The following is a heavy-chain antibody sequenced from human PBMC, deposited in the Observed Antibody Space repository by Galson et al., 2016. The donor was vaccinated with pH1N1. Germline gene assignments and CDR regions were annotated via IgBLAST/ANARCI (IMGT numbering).Heavy chain of an antibody. CDR2: IYWDDDQ. V-gene: IGHV2-5*02. D-gene: IGHD4-23*01. CDR3: AHSAYGGFGGYFDY. J-gene: IGHJ4*02. CDR1: GFSLSTSGVG. Sequence: PALVKPPQTLTLTCTFSGFSLSTSGVGVGWIRQPPGKALEWLALIYWDDDQRYSPSLKSRLTITKDTSKNRVVLTMTNMDHGDTATSDCAHSAYGGFGGYFDYWGQGTLLTFSS.